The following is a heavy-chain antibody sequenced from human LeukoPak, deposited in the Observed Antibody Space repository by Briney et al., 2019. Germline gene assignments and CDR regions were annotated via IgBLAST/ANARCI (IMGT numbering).Heavy chain of an antibody. V-gene: IGHV1-69*01. J-gene: IGHJ6*03. CDR3: ARDRKWLFSGGYYYYYMDV. CDR1: GGTFSSYA. Sequence: SVKVSCKASGGTFSSYAISWVRQAPGQGLEWMGGIIPIFGTANYAQKFQGRVTITADESTSTAYMELSSLRSGDTAVYYCARDRKWLFSGGYYYYYMDVWGKGTTVTVSS. CDR2: IIPIFGTA. D-gene: IGHD3-22*01.